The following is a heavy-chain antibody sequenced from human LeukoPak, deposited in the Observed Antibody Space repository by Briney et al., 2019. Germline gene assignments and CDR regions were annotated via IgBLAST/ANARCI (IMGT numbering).Heavy chain of an antibody. Sequence: GASVKVSCKASGYTFTSYYMHWVRQAPGQGLVWMGIINPSGGSTSYAQKFQGRVTMTRDMSTSTVYMELSSLRSEDTAVYYCARDPDVDMITFGGVIAENDYWGQGTLVTVSS. CDR3: ARDPDVDMITFGGVIAENDY. V-gene: IGHV1-46*01. CDR1: GYTFTSYY. J-gene: IGHJ4*02. D-gene: IGHD3-16*02. CDR2: INPSGGST.